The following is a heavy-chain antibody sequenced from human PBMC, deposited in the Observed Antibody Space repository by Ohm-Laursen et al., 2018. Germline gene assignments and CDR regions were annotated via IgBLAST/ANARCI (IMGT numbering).Heavy chain of an antibody. CDR3: AKDWASRYPHVLLWFGELSGILDY. V-gene: IGHV3-9*01. Sequence: SLRLSCAASGFTFDDYAMHWVRQAPGKGLEWVSGISWNSGSIGYADSVKGRFTISRDNAKNSLYLQMNSLRAEDTALYYCAKDWASRYPHVLLWFGELSGILDYWGQGTLVTVSS. CDR1: GFTFDDYA. J-gene: IGHJ4*02. D-gene: IGHD3-10*01. CDR2: ISWNSGSI.